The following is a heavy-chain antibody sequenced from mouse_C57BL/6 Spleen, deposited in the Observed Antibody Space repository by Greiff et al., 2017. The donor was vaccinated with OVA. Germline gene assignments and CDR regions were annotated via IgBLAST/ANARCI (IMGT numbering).Heavy chain of an antibody. V-gene: IGHV1-55*01. Sequence: QVQLKESGAELVKPGASVKMSCKASGYTFTSYWITWVKQRPGQGLEWIGDIYPGSGSTNYNEKFKSKATLTVDTSSSTAYMQLSSLTSEDSAVYYCARSRYFDVWGTGTTVTVSS. CDR1: GYTFTSYW. J-gene: IGHJ1*03. CDR2: IYPGSGST. CDR3: ARSRYFDV.